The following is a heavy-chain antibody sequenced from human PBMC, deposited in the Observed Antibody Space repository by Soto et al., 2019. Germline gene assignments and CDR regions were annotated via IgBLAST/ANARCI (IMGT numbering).Heavy chain of an antibody. D-gene: IGHD2-2*01. J-gene: IGHJ4*02. V-gene: IGHV1-2*04. Sequence: ASVKVSCKASGYTFTGYYMHWVRQAPGQGLEWMGWINPNSGGTNYAQKFQGWVTMTRDTSISTAYMELSRLRSDDTAVYYCARGPGISVVPAATNFDYWGQGTLVTVSS. CDR2: INPNSGGT. CDR1: GYTFTGYY. CDR3: ARGPGISVVPAATNFDY.